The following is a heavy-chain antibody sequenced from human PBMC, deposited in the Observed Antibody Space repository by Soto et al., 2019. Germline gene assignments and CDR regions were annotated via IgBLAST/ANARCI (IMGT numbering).Heavy chain of an antibody. CDR3: AKVPYYDILTGYPRSPDFDY. D-gene: IGHD3-9*01. CDR1: GFTFSSYA. V-gene: IGHV3-23*01. J-gene: IGHJ4*02. CDR2: ISGSGGST. Sequence: GGSLRLSCAASGFTFSSYAMSWVRQAPGKGLEWVSAISGSGGSTYYADSVKGRFTISRDNSKNTLYLQMNSLRAEDTAVYYCAKVPYYDILTGYPRSPDFDYWGQGTLVTVSS.